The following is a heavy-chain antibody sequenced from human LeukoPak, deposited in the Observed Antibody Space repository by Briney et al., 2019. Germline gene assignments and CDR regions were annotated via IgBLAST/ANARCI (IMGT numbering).Heavy chain of an antibody. CDR3: ARDHPYSSGLYGRVEAFDP. Sequence: ASVKVSCKASGFIFTGYYMHWVRQAPGQGLEWMGWINPNTGGTNYAQKFQGRVTMTRDTSISTAYMDLSSLRSDDTAVYYGARDHPYSSGLYGRVEAFDPWDQGTTVTVSS. D-gene: IGHD6-19*01. V-gene: IGHV1-2*02. CDR2: INPNTGGT. CDR1: GFIFTGYY. J-gene: IGHJ3*01.